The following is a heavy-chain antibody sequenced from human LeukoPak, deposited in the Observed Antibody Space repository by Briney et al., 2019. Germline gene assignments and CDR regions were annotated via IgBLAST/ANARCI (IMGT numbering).Heavy chain of an antibody. CDR3: ARTYGSGTYYTWVGAFDI. D-gene: IGHD3-10*01. Sequence: GESLKISCKGSGYSFTSYWIGWVRRMPGKGLEWMGVIFPGDSDTRYSPSFQGQVTISADKSIATAYLQSSSLKASDTAMYYCARTYGSGTYYTWVGAFDIWGQGTMVTVPS. V-gene: IGHV5-51*01. J-gene: IGHJ3*02. CDR1: GYSFTSYW. CDR2: IFPGDSDT.